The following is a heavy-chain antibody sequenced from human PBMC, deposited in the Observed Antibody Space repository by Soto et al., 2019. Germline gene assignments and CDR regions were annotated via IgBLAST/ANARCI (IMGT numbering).Heavy chain of an antibody. J-gene: IGHJ3*02. CDR3: ARVFGWIDAFDI. Sequence: QVQLVQSGAEVKKPGASVKVSCKASGYTFTSYAMHWVRQAPGQRLEWMGWINGGNGNTKYSQKFQGRVXVXRXRSASTAYMELSSLTSEDTAVYYCARVFGWIDAFDIWGQGTMVTVSS. V-gene: IGHV1-3*01. D-gene: IGHD3-3*01. CDR2: INGGNGNT. CDR1: GYTFTSYA.